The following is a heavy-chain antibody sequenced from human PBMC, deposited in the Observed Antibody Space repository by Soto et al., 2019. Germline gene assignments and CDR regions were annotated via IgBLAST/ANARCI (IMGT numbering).Heavy chain of an antibody. D-gene: IGHD1-26*01. CDR2: ISDGGST. CDR1: GASIYTYY. V-gene: IGHV4-59*12. Sequence: PSETLSLTCNVSGASIYTYYWNWIRQSPGKGLEWIGYISDGGSTNYNPSLKSRVTISVDTSKNQFSLKLSSVTAADTAVYYCARGGIVGATTIIDYWGQGTLVTVSS. J-gene: IGHJ4*02. CDR3: ARGGIVGATTIIDY.